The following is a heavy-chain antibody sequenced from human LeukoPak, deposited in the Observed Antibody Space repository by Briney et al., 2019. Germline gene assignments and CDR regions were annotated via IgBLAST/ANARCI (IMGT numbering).Heavy chain of an antibody. CDR2: IWYDGSNK. CDR3: AKDLGGYCSSTSCYSLDY. CDR1: GFTFSSYG. D-gene: IGHD2-2*01. V-gene: IGHV3-33*06. J-gene: IGHJ4*02. Sequence: GRSLRLSCAASGFTFSSYGMHWARQAPGKGLEWVAVIWYDGSNKYYADSVKGRFTISRDNSKNTLYLQMNSLRAEDTAVYYCAKDLGGYCSSTSCYSLDYWGQGTLVTVSS.